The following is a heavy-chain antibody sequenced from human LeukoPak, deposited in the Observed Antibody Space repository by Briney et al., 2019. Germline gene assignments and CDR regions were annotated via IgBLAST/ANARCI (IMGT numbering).Heavy chain of an antibody. CDR3: TRVRGAGLQYYYMDV. CDR1: GFTFSSYS. D-gene: IGHD1-26*01. CDR2: ITTGSII. V-gene: IGHV3-48*01. J-gene: IGHJ6*03. Sequence: PGGSLRLSCAASGFTFSSYSMNWVRQAPGKGLEWVSYITTGSIIYYADSVKGRFTISRDNAKNSLYLQMNSLRADDTAVYYCTRVRGAGLQYYYMDVWGKGTTVTVSS.